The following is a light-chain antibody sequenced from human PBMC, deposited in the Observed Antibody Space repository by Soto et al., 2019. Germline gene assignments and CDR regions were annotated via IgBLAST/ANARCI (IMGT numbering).Light chain of an antibody. CDR2: DVS. CDR1: SSDGGGYNY. CDR3: LSYTSSSTLV. Sequence: QSVLTQPPSVPGSPVQSITISCTRKSSDGGGYNYVSCYQQHPGKAPKLMIYDVSDRPSGVSNRFSGSKSGNTASLTISGLQAEDEADYYCLSYTSSSTLVFGTGTKVTVL. J-gene: IGLJ1*01. V-gene: IGLV2-14*01.